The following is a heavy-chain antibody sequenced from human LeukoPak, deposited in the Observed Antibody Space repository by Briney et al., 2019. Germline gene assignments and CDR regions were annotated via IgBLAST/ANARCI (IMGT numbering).Heavy chain of an antibody. V-gene: IGHV3-11*01. Sequence: GGSLTLSCVASVFTLSDHYMRWIRQAPAKGREWVSYISSSGSTIYYADSVNGRFTIYKDNAKNSLYLQMHRLRDEDTAVYYCAMDRRGSGYDYGYNYWGQGTLVTVSS. CDR1: VFTLSDHY. D-gene: IGHD5-12*01. CDR3: AMDRRGSGYDYGYNY. CDR2: ISSSGSTI. J-gene: IGHJ4*02.